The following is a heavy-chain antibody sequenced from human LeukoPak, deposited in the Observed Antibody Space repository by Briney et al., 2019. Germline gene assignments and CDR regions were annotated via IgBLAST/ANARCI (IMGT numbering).Heavy chain of an antibody. J-gene: IGHJ6*03. CDR2: ISSSGSTI. D-gene: IGHD3-9*01. Sequence: GGSLRLSCAASGFTFSDYYMSWIRQAPGKGLEWVSYISSSGSTIYYADSVKGRFTISRDNAKNSLYLQMNSLRAEDTALYYCARSFYYDILTGYYNYYYYYYMDVWGKGTTVTISS. CDR3: ARSFYYDILTGYYNYYYYYYMDV. CDR1: GFTFSDYY. V-gene: IGHV3-11*01.